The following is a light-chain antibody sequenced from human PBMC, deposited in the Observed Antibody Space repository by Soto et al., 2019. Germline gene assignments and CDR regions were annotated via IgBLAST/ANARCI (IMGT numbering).Light chain of an antibody. CDR1: QSVSSN. J-gene: IGKJ1*01. V-gene: IGKV3-15*01. Sequence: EIVMTQSPATLSVSPGERATLSCRASQSVSSNLAWYQQKPGQAPRLLIYGASTRATGIPARFSGSGSGTEFTLTISSLQSEDVAVYYCQQYNNSWTFGQGTKVEIK. CDR2: GAS. CDR3: QQYNNSWT.